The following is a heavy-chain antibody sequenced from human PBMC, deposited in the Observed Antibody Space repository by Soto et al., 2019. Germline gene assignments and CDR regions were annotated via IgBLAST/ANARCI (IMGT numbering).Heavy chain of an antibody. CDR3: AVEGGTIEPRT. CDR2: ISADNGNT. CDR1: GYTFTSYG. D-gene: IGHD1-26*01. J-gene: IGHJ4*02. V-gene: IGHV1-18*01. Sequence: QVQLVQSGAEVKKPGASVKVSCKASGYTFTSYGINWVRQAPGQGLEWMGWISADNGNTNYARKFQGRVIMTTYTSTTTAYMELGSLRSDDTAVYYCAVEGGTIEPRTWGQGTLVTVSS.